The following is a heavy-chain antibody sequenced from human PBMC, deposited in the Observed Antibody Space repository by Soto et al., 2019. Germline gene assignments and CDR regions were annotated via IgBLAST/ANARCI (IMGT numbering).Heavy chain of an antibody. D-gene: IGHD2-2*01. CDR3: ASSARYCSSTSCYEATADYYYMDV. CDR1: GFTFSSYW. V-gene: IGHV3-7*01. CDR2: IKQDGSEK. J-gene: IGHJ6*03. Sequence: GGSLRLSCAASGFTFSSYWMSWVRQAPGKGLEWVANIKQDGSEKYYVDSVKGRFTISRDNAKNSLYLQMNSLRAEDTAVYYCASSARYCSSTSCYEATADYYYMDVWGKGTTVTVSS.